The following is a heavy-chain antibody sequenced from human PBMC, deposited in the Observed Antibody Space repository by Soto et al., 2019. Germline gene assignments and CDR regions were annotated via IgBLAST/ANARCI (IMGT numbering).Heavy chain of an antibody. CDR1: GYTFTNYA. D-gene: IGHD3-16*01. V-gene: IGHV1-3*01. CDR3: ARGGGGLRLGELPFFDY. J-gene: IGHJ4*02. Sequence: ASVKVSCKASGYTFTNYAIHWVRQAPGQRLEWMGWINSANGNTQYSQKFQGRITITRDTSASTGTMDLSSLRSEDTAVYYCARGGGGLRLGELPFFDYWGQGTLVTVSS. CDR2: INSANGNT.